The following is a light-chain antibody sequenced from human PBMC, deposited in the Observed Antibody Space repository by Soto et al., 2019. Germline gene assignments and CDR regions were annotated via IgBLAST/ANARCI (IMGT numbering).Light chain of an antibody. CDR1: SSDVGVYDY. Sequence: QSALTQPASVSGSPGQSITISCTGTSSDVGVYDYVSWYQQHPGKAPKLMIYDVSNRPSGVSNRFSGSKSGNTPSLNISGLQAEDEADYYCGSYRSRTIVFGGGTQVNVL. J-gene: IGLJ2*01. V-gene: IGLV2-14*01. CDR2: DVS. CDR3: GSYRSRTIV.